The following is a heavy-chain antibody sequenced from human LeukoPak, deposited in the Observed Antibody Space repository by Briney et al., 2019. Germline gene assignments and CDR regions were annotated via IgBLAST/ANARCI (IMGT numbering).Heavy chain of an antibody. Sequence: GGSLRLSCAASGFSFSSFEMNWVRQAPGKGLEWISYISTSGASTYYADSVRGRFTISRDNAKDSLCLRMDTLRVEDSAVYYCARERGYNYGYSGYYDHWGQGILVSVSS. CDR2: ISTSGAST. CDR3: ARERGYNYGYSGYYDH. CDR1: GFSFSSFE. J-gene: IGHJ4*02. D-gene: IGHD5-18*01. V-gene: IGHV3-48*03.